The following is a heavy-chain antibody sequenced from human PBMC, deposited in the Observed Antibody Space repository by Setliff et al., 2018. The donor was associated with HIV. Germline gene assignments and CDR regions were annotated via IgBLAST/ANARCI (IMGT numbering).Heavy chain of an antibody. Sequence: ASVKVSCKTSGYTFTDYYIHWVRQAPGQGLEWMGWINPNGGATHYAQMFRDSVIMTRDTPISTVYIRLISLKSDYTAVYYCARISPTLDYWGQGTLVTVSS. CDR1: GYTFTDYY. V-gene: IGHV1-2*02. CDR2: INPNGGAT. CDR3: ARISPTLDY. J-gene: IGHJ4*02.